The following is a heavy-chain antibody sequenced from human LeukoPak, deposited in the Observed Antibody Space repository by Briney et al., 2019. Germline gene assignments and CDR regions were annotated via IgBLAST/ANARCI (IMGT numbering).Heavy chain of an antibody. Sequence: PSETLSLTCTVSGGSISSSSYYWGWIRQPPGKGLEWIGSIYYSGSTYYNPSLKSRATISLDTSNNQFSLKMSSVTAADTAVYYCANQLDYDFVDYWGQGTLVTVSS. J-gene: IGHJ4*02. V-gene: IGHV4-39*01. D-gene: IGHD3-3*01. CDR1: GGSISSSSYY. CDR3: ANQLDYDFVDY. CDR2: IYYSGST.